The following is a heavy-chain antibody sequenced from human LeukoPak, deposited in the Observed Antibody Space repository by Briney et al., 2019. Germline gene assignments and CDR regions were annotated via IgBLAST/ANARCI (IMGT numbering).Heavy chain of an antibody. CDR1: GGSISSSSYY. CDR3: ARSEQQPSLGFDP. Sequence: SETLSLTCTVSGGSISSSSYYWGWIRQPPGKGLEWIGSIYYSGSTYYNPSLKSRVTISVDTSKNQFSLKLNSVTAADTAVYYCARSEQQPSLGFDPWGQGTLVTVSS. D-gene: IGHD6-13*01. V-gene: IGHV4-39*01. J-gene: IGHJ5*02. CDR2: IYYSGST.